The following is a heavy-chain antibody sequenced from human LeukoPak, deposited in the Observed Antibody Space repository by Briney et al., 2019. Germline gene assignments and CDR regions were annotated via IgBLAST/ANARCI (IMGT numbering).Heavy chain of an antibody. D-gene: IGHD3-3*01. J-gene: IGHJ5*02. V-gene: IGHV4-59*01. Sequence: PSETLSLTCTVSGGSISSYYWSWIRQPPGKGLEWIGYIYYSGSTNYNPSLKSRVTMSVDTSKNQFSLKLSSVTAADTAVYYCARDRRRITIFGVAQRVNWFDPWGQGTLVTVSS. CDR2: IYYSGST. CDR3: ARDRRRITIFGVAQRVNWFDP. CDR1: GGSISSYY.